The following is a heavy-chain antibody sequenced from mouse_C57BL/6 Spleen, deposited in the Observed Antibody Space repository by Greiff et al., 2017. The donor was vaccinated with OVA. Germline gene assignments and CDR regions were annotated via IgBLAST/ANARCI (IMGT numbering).Heavy chain of an antibody. CDR3: ARRSTTGYAMDY. Sequence: EVNVVESGGGLVKPGGSLKLSCAASGFTFSSYAMSWVRQTPEKRLEWVATISDGGSYTYYPDNVKGRFTISRDNAKNNLYLQMSHLKSEDTAMYYCARRSTTGYAMDYWGQGTSVTVSS. D-gene: IGHD1-1*01. CDR1: GFTFSSYA. V-gene: IGHV5-4*03. CDR2: ISDGGSYT. J-gene: IGHJ4*01.